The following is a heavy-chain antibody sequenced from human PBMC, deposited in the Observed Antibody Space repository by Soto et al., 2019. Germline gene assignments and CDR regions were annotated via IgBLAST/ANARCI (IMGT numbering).Heavy chain of an antibody. CDR1: WVSPSPSGVG. CDR3: AHRQLSGYNIRGAFDI. D-gene: IGHD3-3*01. Sequence: SGPTLVEPTQTLTLTRTFSWVSPSPSGVGVGWNRQPPRKALEWLALIYWDDDKRYSPSLKSRLTITKDTSKNQVVLTMTNMDPVDTATYYCAHRQLSGYNIRGAFDIWGQGTMVTVSS. J-gene: IGHJ3*02. V-gene: IGHV2-5*02. CDR2: IYWDDDK.